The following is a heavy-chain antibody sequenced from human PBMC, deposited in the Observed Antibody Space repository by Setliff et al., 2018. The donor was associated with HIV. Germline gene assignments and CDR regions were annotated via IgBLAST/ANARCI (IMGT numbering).Heavy chain of an antibody. V-gene: IGHV4-39*01. J-gene: IGHJ4*02. CDR2: IYHTGST. CDR3: ARSIVPVASGYYYFEY. Sequence: KSSETLSLTCTVSGGSIISTSYYWGWIRQPPGNGLEWIGSIYHTGSTYYKPSLKSRVTISVDTSKYQFSLRLSSVAAGDTAVYYCARSIVPVASGYYYFEYWGQGTLVTVSS. D-gene: IGHD3-3*01. CDR1: GGSIISTSYY.